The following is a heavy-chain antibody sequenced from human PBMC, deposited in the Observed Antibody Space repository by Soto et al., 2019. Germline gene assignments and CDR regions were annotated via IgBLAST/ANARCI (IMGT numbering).Heavy chain of an antibody. CDR1: GFTFSNYA. D-gene: IGHD3-10*01. CDR2: LSGSGGTT. V-gene: IGHV3-23*01. Sequence: EVQVLESGGALVQPGGSLRLSCAASGFTFSNYAMSWVRQAPGKGLEWVSSLSGSGGTTYYADSVKGRLTLSRDNSKNTLYLQMNSLRVEDTAVYYCAKNNMGYYLDYWGQGTLVTVSS. CDR3: AKNNMGYYLDY. J-gene: IGHJ4*02.